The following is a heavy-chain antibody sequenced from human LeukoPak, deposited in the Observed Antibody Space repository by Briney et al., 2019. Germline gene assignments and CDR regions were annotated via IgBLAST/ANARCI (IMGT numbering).Heavy chain of an antibody. CDR1: GITLSNYG. J-gene: IGHJ4*02. D-gene: IGHD3-22*01. V-gene: IGHV3-23*01. CDR2: ISGRGGNT. Sequence: GGSLRLSCAVSGITLSNYGMSWVRQAPGKGLEWVSGISGRGGNTYSADSVKGGLTISRDNSKNTLYLEMNSLRAEDTAVYFCAKRGVVIRVILVGFHKEAYYFDSWGQGALVTVSS. CDR3: AKRGVVIRVILVGFHKEAYYFDS.